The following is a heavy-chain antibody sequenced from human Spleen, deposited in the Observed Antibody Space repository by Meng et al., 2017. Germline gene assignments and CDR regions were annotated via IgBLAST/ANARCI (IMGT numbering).Heavy chain of an antibody. CDR1: GFTFDDYA. CDR3: AKGAIAVAGSEFDY. CDR2: ISWNSGII. J-gene: IGHJ4*02. Sequence: SLKISCAASGFTFDDYAMHWVRQAPGRGLEWVSGISWNSGIIGYADSVKGRFTISRDNAKNSLYLQMNSLRPEDTALYYCAKGAIAVAGSEFDYWGQGTVVTVSS. V-gene: IGHV3-9*01. D-gene: IGHD6-19*01.